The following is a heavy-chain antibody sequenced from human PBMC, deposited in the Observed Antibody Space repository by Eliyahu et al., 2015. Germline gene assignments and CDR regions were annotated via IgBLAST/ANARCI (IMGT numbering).Heavy chain of an antibody. V-gene: IGHV4-59*01. CDR3: ARDTLWDPMDV. CDR2: IYYSGST. Sequence: QVQLQESGPGLVKPSETLSXTCTVSXGSISSYYWSWIXQPPGKGLEWIGYIYYSGSTNYNPSLKSRVTISVDTSKNQFSLKLSSVTAADTAVYYCARDTLWDPMDVWGKGTTVTVSS. J-gene: IGHJ6*03. D-gene: IGHD1-26*01. CDR1: XGSISSYY.